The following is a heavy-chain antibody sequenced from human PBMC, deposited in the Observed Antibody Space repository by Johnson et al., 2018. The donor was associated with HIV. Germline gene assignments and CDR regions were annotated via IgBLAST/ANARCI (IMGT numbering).Heavy chain of an antibody. CDR1: GFTVSSNY. CDR3: ARDPRITMVNDAFDI. Sequence: DVQLVESGGGLVQPGGSLRLSCAASGFTVSSNYMSWVRQAPGKGLEWVSVIYSGGSTYYADSVKGRFTISRDNSKNTLYLQMNSLGAEDTAVYYCARDPRITMVNDAFDIWGQGTMVTVSS. V-gene: IGHV3-66*01. J-gene: IGHJ3*02. CDR2: IYSGGST. D-gene: IGHD3-10*01.